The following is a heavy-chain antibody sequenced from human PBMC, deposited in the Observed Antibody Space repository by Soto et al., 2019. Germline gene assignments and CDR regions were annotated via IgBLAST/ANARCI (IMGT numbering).Heavy chain of an antibody. D-gene: IGHD3-22*01. CDR1: GGSISSGGYY. V-gene: IGHV4-31*03. CDR2: IYYSGST. CDR3: ARGPRKSXWGITIIVVVIKSAFDI. Sequence: SETLFLTCTVSGGSISSGGYYWSWIRQHPGKGLEWIGYIYYSGSTYYNPSLKSRVTISVDTSKNQFSLKLSSVTAADTAVYYCARGPRKSXWGITIIVVVIKSAFDIWGQGTMVTVSS. J-gene: IGHJ3*02.